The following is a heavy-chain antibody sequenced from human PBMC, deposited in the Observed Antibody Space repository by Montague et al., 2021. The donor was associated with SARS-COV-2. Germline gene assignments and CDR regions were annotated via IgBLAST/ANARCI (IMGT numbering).Heavy chain of an antibody. Sequence: SETLSLTCAVSGGSFSYYYWSWIRQPPGKGLEWIGDSNPRGSTNYNPSLNSRVTISVDTSKNQFSLKLNSVTAADTAVYYCARGILSVNMAVVVVLGGIGYFDSWGQGTLVAVSS. CDR1: GGSFSYYY. CDR3: ARGILSVNMAVVVVLGGIGYFDS. J-gene: IGHJ4*02. D-gene: IGHD3-16*02. V-gene: IGHV4-34*01. CDR2: SNPRGST.